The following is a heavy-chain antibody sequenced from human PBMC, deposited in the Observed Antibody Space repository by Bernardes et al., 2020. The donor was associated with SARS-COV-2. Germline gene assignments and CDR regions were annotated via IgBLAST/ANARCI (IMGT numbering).Heavy chain of an antibody. V-gene: IGHV4-31*03. CDR3: AREVRGYGMDV. Sequence: SETLSLTCTVSGGSISGTSYYWSWIRQYPGKGLEWIGYIYYIGSTYYNPSLKSRVTISKDTSKHQFPLRVSSVPAADTAVYYCAREVRGYGMDVWGQGTTVTVAS. D-gene: IGHD1-26*01. CDR2: IYYIGST. J-gene: IGHJ6*02. CDR1: GGSISGTSYY.